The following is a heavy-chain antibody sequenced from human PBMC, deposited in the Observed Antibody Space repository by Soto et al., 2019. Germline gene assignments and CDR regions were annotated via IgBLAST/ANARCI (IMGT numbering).Heavy chain of an antibody. CDR2: ISGNGAST. CDR1: GFTFSSYA. J-gene: IGHJ4*02. V-gene: IGHV3-23*01. Sequence: GGSLRLSCEGSGFTFSSYAMSWVRQAPGRGLEWVSGISGNGASTYYADSVKGRFTLSRDNSKNTLYLEVNSLRAEDTAVYYCAKDAPRGPVNTAIPRGGVPGPQDYWGQGTLVTVSS. D-gene: IGHD5-18*01. CDR3: AKDAPRGPVNTAIPRGGVPGPQDY.